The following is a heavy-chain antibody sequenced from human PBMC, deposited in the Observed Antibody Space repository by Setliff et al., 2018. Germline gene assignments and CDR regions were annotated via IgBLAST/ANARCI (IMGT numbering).Heavy chain of an antibody. CDR1: GDSISSTYH. CDR3: ARDGLRYYFDY. V-gene: IGHV4-38-2*02. Sequence: KPSETLSLTCNVSGDSISSTYHWGWIRQSPGKGLEWIGTIYHSGNTYYNPSLNSRLTISVDTSKNQFSLKLSSVTAADTAVYYCARDGLRYYFDYWGQGTLVTVSS. CDR2: IYHSGNT. J-gene: IGHJ4*02. D-gene: IGHD5-12*01.